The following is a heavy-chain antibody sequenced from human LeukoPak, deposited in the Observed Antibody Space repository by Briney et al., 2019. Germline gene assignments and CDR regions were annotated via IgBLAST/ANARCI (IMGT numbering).Heavy chain of an antibody. Sequence: GGSLRLSCAASGFTFSSYAMSWVRQDPGKGLEWVSAMSGSGDITYYADSVEGRFTISRDNSKNTLYLQMDSLRAEDTAIYYCAKDRNSGGSCLNGWGQGTLVTVPS. CDR1: GFTFSSYA. D-gene: IGHD2-15*01. CDR3: AKDRNSGGSCLNG. CDR2: MSGSGDIT. V-gene: IGHV3-23*01. J-gene: IGHJ4*02.